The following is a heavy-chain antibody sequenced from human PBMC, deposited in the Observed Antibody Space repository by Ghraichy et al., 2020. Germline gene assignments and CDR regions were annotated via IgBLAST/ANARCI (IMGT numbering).Heavy chain of an antibody. D-gene: IGHD3-9*01. J-gene: IGHJ3*02. CDR3: ANCDILTGATRAFDI. CDR1: GFTFSSYA. V-gene: IGHV3-23*01. CDR2: ISGSGGST. Sequence: GESLNISCAASGFTFSSYAMSWVRQAPGKGLEWVSAISGSGGSTYYADSVKGRFTISRDNSKNTLYLQMNSLRAEDTAVYYCANCDILTGATRAFDIWGQGTMVTVSS.